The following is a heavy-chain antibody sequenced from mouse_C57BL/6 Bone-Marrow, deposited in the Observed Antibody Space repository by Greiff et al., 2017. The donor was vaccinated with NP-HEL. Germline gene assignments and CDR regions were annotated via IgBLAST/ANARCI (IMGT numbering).Heavy chain of an antibody. V-gene: IGHV1-64*01. CDR3: ARYYGSSYFDY. CDR2: IHPNSGST. Sequence: QVQLKQPGAELVKPGASVKLSCKASGYTFTSYWMHWVKQRPGQGLEWIGMIHPNSGSTNYNEKFKSKATLTVDKSSSTAYMQLCSLTSEYSAVYYCARYYGSSYFDYWGQGTTLTVSS. CDR1: GYTFTSYW. J-gene: IGHJ2*01. D-gene: IGHD1-1*01.